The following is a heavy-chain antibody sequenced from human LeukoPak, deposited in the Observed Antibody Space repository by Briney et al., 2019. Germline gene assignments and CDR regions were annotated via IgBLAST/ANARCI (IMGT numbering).Heavy chain of an antibody. D-gene: IGHD3-9*01. J-gene: IGHJ4*02. CDR1: GGTFSSHA. Sequence: ASVKVSCKASGGTFSSHAISWVRQAPGQGLEWMGGIIPIFGTANYAQKFQGRVTITADESTSTAYMELSSLRSEDTAVYYCARDHHAGILTGYSDYWGQGTLVTVSS. CDR2: IIPIFGTA. V-gene: IGHV1-69*01. CDR3: ARDHHAGILTGYSDY.